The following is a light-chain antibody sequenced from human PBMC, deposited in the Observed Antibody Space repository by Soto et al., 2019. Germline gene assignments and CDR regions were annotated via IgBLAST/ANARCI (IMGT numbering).Light chain of an antibody. CDR1: QSISSY. V-gene: IGKV1-39*01. J-gene: IGKJ2*01. CDR2: AAS. CDR3: QQSYSTPYT. Sequence: DIQMTQSPSSLSASVGDRVTITCRARQSISSYLNWYQQKPGKAPKFLIYAASSLQSGVTSRFSGSGSGTDFTLSISILQPEDFATYYYQQSYSTPYTFGQGTKLEIK.